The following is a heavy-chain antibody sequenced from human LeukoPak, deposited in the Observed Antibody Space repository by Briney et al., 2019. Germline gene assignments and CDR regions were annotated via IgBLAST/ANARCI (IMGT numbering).Heavy chain of an antibody. J-gene: IGHJ4*02. V-gene: IGHV3-53*01. D-gene: IGHD6-19*01. CDR3: AKDARGWYTGPPHY. Sequence: GGSLRLSCAASGFTVSSNYMSWVRQAPGKGLEWVSVTYSNGRTYYADSVKGRFTVSRDISKNTLYLQMNSLRAEDTAVYYCAKDARGWYTGPPHYWGQGTLVTVSS. CDR1: GFTVSSNY. CDR2: TYSNGRT.